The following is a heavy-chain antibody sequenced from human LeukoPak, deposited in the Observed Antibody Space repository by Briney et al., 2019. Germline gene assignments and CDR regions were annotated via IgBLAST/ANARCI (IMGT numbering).Heavy chain of an antibody. Sequence: ASVKVSCKASGYSFTAYYIHWLRQAPGQGPEWMGWIKPDSGSSHYAQKFQGRVTMTRDTSSNSAYMDLTRLRSDDTAVYYCARARVPIAVAGLYYFDYWGQGALVTVSS. CDR1: GYSFTAYY. CDR2: IKPDSGSS. V-gene: IGHV1-2*02. CDR3: ARARVPIAVAGLYYFDY. J-gene: IGHJ4*02. D-gene: IGHD6-19*01.